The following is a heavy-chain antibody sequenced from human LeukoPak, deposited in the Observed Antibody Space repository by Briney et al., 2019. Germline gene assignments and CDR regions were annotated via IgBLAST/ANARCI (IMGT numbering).Heavy chain of an antibody. CDR2: INPIFGTA. D-gene: IGHD6-19*01. J-gene: IGHJ6*02. CDR3: ARVTVEVAGQVCYYYGMDV. V-gene: IGHV1-69*13. CDR1: GGTFSSYA. Sequence: VNVSRTASGGTFSSYAISWVRPAPGQGLEWMGGINPIFGTANYAQKFQGRVTITADESTSTAYMELSSLRSEDTAVYYCARVTVEVAGQVCYYYGMDVWGQGTTVTV.